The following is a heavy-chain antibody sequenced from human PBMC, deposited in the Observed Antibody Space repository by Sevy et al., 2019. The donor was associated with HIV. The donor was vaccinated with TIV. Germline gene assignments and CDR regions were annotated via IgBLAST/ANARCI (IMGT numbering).Heavy chain of an antibody. Sequence: ATVKVSCKASGGTFSSYAISWVRQAPGQGLEWMGGIIPIFGTANYAQKFQGRVTITADESTSTAYMELSSLRSEDTAMYYCASSSPYYDDRSANWFDPWGQGTPVAVSS. J-gene: IGHJ5*02. D-gene: IGHD3-22*01. CDR3: ASSSPYYDDRSANWFDP. CDR2: IIPIFGTA. CDR1: GGTFSSYA. V-gene: IGHV1-69*13.